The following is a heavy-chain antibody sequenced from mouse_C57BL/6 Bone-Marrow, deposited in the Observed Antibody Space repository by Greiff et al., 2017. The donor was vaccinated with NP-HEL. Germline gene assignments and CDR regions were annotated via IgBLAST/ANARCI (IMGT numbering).Heavy chain of an antibody. CDR1: GYSFTGYY. CDR3: ARGDYDYEGY. V-gene: IGHV1-42*01. D-gene: IGHD2-4*01. J-gene: IGHJ2*01. Sequence: VQLQQSGPELVKPGASVKISCKASGYSFTGYYMNWVKQSPEKSLEWIGEINPSTGGTTYNQKFKAKATLTVDKSSSTAYMQLKSLTSEDSAVYYCARGDYDYEGYWGQGTTLTVSS. CDR2: INPSTGGT.